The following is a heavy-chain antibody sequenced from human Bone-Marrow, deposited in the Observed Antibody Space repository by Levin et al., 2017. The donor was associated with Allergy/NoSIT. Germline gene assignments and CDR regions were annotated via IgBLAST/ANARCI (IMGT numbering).Heavy chain of an antibody. Sequence: GESLKISCAASGFPFSITGMSWVRQAPGKGLEWVSTFSHIAGHTYYADSVKGRFTISRDNSKNELYLQVSSLRAEDTAVDYCAKTRYSNTGNYYYSMDVWGKGTTVIVSS. CDR2: FSHIAGHT. D-gene: IGHD4-11*01. J-gene: IGHJ6*03. V-gene: IGHV3-23*01. CDR1: GFPFSITG. CDR3: AKTRYSNTGNYYYSMDV.